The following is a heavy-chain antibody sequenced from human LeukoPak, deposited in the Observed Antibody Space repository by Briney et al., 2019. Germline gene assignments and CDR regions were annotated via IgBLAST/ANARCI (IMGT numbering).Heavy chain of an antibody. D-gene: IGHD6-13*01. V-gene: IGHV4-34*01. J-gene: IGHJ4*02. CDR2: INHSGST. Sequence: SETLSLTCAVYGGSFSGYYWSWIRQPPGKGLEWIGEINHSGSTNYNPSLKSRVTISVDTSKNQFSLKLSSVTAADTAVYYCARDGSSSYYFDYWGQGTLVTVSS. CDR1: GGSFSGYY. CDR3: ARDGSSSYYFDY.